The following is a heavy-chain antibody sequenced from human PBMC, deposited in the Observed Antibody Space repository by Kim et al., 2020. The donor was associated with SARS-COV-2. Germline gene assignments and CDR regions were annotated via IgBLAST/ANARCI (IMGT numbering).Heavy chain of an antibody. J-gene: IGHJ4*02. CDR2: INAGNGNT. D-gene: IGHD3-10*01. V-gene: IGHV1-3*01. CDR3: ARDLELLWFGESYFDY. Sequence: ASVKVSCKASGYTFTSYAMHWVRQAPGQRLEWMGWINAGNGNTKYSQKFQGRVTITRDTSASTAYMELSSLRSEDTAVYYCARDLELLWFGESYFDYWGQGTLVTVSS. CDR1: GYTFTSYA.